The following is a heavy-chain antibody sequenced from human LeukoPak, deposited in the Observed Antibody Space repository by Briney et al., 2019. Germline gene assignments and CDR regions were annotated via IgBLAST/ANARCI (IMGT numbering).Heavy chain of an antibody. V-gene: IGHV4-59*01. D-gene: IGHD3-3*01. CDR3: ARDWSGPYYFDY. J-gene: IGHJ4*01. Sequence: GSLRLSCAASGFTFSNYAMTWVRQHPGKGLEWIGYIYYSGSTNYNPSLKSRVTISVDTSKNQFSLKLSSVTAADTAVYYCARDWSGPYYFDYWGQGTLVTVSS. CDR1: GFTFSNYA. CDR2: IYYSGST.